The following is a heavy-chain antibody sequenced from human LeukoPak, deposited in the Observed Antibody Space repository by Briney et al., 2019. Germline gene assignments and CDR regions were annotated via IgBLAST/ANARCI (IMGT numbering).Heavy chain of an antibody. J-gene: IGHJ4*02. D-gene: IGHD3-22*01. CDR2: INPNSGGT. Sequence: ASVKVSCKASGYTFTGYYMHWVRQAPGQGLEWMGRINPNSGGTNYAKKFQGRVTMTRDTSISTAYMELSRLRSDDTAVYYCARDLVYYDSSGYYDYWGQGTLVTVSS. CDR3: ARDLVYYDSSGYYDY. CDR1: GYTFTGYY. V-gene: IGHV1-2*06.